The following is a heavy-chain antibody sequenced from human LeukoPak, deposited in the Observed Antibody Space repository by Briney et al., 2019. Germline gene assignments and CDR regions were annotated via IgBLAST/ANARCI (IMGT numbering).Heavy chain of an antibody. J-gene: IGHJ5*02. CDR3: ARDQLSGCYSPWFDP. CDR1: GGSISSYY. CDR2: IYTSGST. V-gene: IGHV4-4*07. D-gene: IGHD1-26*01. Sequence: SETLSLTCTVSGGSISSYYWSWIRQPAGKGLEWIGRIYTSGSTNYNPSLKSRVTMSVDTSKNQFSLKLSSVTAADTAVYYCARDQLSGCYSPWFDPWGQGTLVTVSS.